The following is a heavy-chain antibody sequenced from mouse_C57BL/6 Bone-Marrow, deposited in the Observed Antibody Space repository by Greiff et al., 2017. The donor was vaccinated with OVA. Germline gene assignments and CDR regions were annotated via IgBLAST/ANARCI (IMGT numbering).Heavy chain of an antibody. CDR2: IYPRSGNT. Sequence: VQLQQSGAELARPGASVKLSCKAPGYTSTSYGISWVKQSTGQGFEWIGEIYPRSGNTYYNEKFKGKATLTADKSSSTAYMELRSLTSEDSAVYFCARWLRRGYWGQGTTLTVAS. CDR3: ARWLRRGY. D-gene: IGHD2-2*01. CDR1: GYTSTSYG. J-gene: IGHJ2*01. V-gene: IGHV1-81*01.